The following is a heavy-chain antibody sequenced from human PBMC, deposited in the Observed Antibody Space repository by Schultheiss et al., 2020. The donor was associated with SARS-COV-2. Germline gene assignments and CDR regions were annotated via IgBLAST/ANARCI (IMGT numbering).Heavy chain of an antibody. V-gene: IGHV3-30-3*01. CDR3: ARGAVAGDDAFDI. Sequence: GGSLRLSCAASGFTFSSYAMHWVRQAPGKGLEWVAVISYDGSNKYYADSVKGRFTISRDNSRNTLYLQMHILRAQDTAVYYCARGAVAGDDAFDIWGQGTMVTVSS. D-gene: IGHD6-19*01. J-gene: IGHJ3*02. CDR2: ISYDGSNK. CDR1: GFTFSSYA.